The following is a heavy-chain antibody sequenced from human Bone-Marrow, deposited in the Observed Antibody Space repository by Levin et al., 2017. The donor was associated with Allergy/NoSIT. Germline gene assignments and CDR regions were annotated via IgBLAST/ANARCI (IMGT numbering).Heavy chain of an antibody. D-gene: IGHD3-9*01. Sequence: SCNVSGVSITNGAYFWSWVRQHPGKGLEWIGYIYNTGNTLYNPSLTGRVSISSDTSLNQFSLKLTSVSAADSALYYCATFDHSTIVFDQWGQGILVAVSS. CDR3: ATFDHSTIVFDQ. V-gene: IGHV4-31*03. J-gene: IGHJ4*02. CDR1: GVSITNGAYF. CDR2: IYNTGNT.